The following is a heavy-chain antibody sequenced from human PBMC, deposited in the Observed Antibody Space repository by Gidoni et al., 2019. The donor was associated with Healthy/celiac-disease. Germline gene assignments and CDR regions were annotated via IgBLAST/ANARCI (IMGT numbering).Heavy chain of an antibody. V-gene: IGHV3-30-3*01. CDR2: IAYDGSNK. Sequence: QVQLVESGGGVVQPGRSLRPSCAASGFPFSSYALPCVRQAPGKGLEGVAVIAYDGSNKYYADAVKGRFTISRDNSKNTLYLQMNSLRAEDTAVYYCARDFWYYYDSSGYYPSYYFDYWGQGTLVTVSS. CDR1: GFPFSSYA. CDR3: ARDFWYYYDSSGYYPSYYFDY. D-gene: IGHD3-22*01. J-gene: IGHJ4*02.